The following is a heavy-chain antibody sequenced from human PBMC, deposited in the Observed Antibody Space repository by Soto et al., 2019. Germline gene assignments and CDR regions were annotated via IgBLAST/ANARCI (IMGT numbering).Heavy chain of an antibody. CDR1: GYTFPSYD. D-gene: IGHD4-17*01. CDR2: VNPNSGNA. V-gene: IGHV1-8*01. Sequence: QVQLVQSGAEVKKPGASVKVSCKASGYTFPSYDINWVRQATGQGLEWMGGVNPNSGNAGYAQKFQGRVSMTWNTSISTDYMELRSLRSEDTAAYYCARGIGETDGDLGGVDYWGQGTLVNVSS. J-gene: IGHJ4*02. CDR3: ARGIGETDGDLGGVDY.